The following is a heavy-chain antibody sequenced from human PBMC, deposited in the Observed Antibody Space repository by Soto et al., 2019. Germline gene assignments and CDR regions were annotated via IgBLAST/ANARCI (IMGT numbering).Heavy chain of an antibody. D-gene: IGHD3-9*01. V-gene: IGHV1-69*13. J-gene: IGHJ3*02. CDR2: IIPIFGTA. CDR3: ARERRPYDILTGYAFES. Sequence: GASVKVSCKASGGTFSSYAISWVRHAPGQGLEWMGGIIPIFGTANYAQKFQGRVTITADESTSTAYMELSSLRSEDTAVYFCARERRPYDILTGYAFESCGQGTMVTVAS. CDR1: GGTFSSYA.